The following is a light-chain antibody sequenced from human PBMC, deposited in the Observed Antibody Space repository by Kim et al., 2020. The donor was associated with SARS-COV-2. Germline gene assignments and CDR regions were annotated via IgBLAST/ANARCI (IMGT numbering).Light chain of an antibody. J-gene: IGKJ1*01. CDR3: QSYNSDPWT. CDR2: GAS. CDR1: QDISNK. Sequence: DIQMTQSPSSLSASVGDRVTLTCRASQDISNKLAWYQHKPGKAPKLLIYGASALHSEVPSRFSGSGTGTDFTLTISSLQPEDVATFYCQSYNSDPWTFGQGTKLEI. V-gene: IGKV1-27*01.